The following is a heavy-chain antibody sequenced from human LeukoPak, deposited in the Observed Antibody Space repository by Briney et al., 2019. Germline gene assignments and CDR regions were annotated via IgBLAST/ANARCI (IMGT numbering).Heavy chain of an antibody. J-gene: IGHJ4*02. Sequence: GGSLRLSCSASECTFSSYERNWVRQAPGKGLEWVSYISGGGETTLYADSVKGRFTISRDNAKNSLYLQLTSLRAVDTAVYYCARVGRIQYFDCWGQGTLVTVSS. CDR3: ARVGRIQYFDC. D-gene: IGHD5-18*01. CDR1: ECTFSSYE. V-gene: IGHV3-48*03. CDR2: ISGGGETT.